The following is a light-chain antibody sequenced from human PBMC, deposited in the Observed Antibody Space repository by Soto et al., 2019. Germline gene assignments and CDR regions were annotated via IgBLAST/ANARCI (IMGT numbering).Light chain of an antibody. CDR2: EVS. CDR1: SSDVGGYNY. CDR3: STYAGSNIHYV. V-gene: IGLV2-8*01. Sequence: QSALTQPPSASGSPGQSVTISCTGTSSDVGGYNYVSWYQQHPGKAPKLMIYEVSKRPSGVPDRFSGSKSGNMASLTVSGLQAEDEADYYCSTYAGSNIHYVFGTGTKLTVL. J-gene: IGLJ1*01.